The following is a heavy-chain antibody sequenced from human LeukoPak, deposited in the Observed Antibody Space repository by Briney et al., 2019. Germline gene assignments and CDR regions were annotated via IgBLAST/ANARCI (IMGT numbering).Heavy chain of an antibody. D-gene: IGHD1-1*01. CDR1: GFAFSSCA. Sequence: PGGSLRLSCAASGFAFSSCAMSWVRQAPGKGLEWVSAITGGGGSTTYYADSVKGRFTISADSSKNTLYLQMHSLRAEDTAIYYCAKGRAGGWNGGGCWGQGTLVTVSS. J-gene: IGHJ4*02. V-gene: IGHV3-23*01. CDR2: ITGGGGSTT. CDR3: AKGRAGGWNGGGC.